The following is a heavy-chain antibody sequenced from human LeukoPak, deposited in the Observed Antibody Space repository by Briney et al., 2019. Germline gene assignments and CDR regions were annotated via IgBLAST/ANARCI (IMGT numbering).Heavy chain of an antibody. CDR1: GGSISSISSNNYH. CDR2: IYYSGST. J-gene: IGHJ4*02. CDR3: ARGPERTTVTTSPFDY. D-gene: IGHD4-17*01. Sequence: SETLSLTCIVSGGSISSISSNNYHWGWIRQPPGKGLEWIGSIYYSGSTYYNPSLKSRVTISVDTSKNQFSLKLSSVTAADTALYYCARGPERTTVTTSPFDYWGQGTLVTVSS. V-gene: IGHV4-39*01.